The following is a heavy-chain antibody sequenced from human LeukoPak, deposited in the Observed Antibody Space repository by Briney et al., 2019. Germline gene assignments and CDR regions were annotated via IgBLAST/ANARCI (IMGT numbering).Heavy chain of an antibody. D-gene: IGHD3-22*01. V-gene: IGHV1-8*02. CDR1: GYTFTGYY. Sequence: ASVKVSCKASGYTFTGYYMHWVRQAPGQGLEWMGWMNPNSGNTGYAQKSQGRVTMTRNTSISTAYMELSSLRSEDTAVYYCARGGVINWFAPWGQGTLVTVSS. CDR3: ARGGVINWFAP. J-gene: IGHJ5*02. CDR2: MNPNSGNT.